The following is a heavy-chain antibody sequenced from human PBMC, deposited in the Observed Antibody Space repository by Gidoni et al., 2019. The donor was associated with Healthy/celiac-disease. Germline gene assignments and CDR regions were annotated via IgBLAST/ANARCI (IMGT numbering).Heavy chain of an antibody. CDR2: ISSSSSTI. CDR3: ATETYSGSYHGYFDY. D-gene: IGHD1-26*01. CDR1: GFPFSSYS. J-gene: IGHJ4*02. Sequence: EVQLVESGGGLVQPGGSLRLSCAASGFPFSSYSMNWVRQAPGKGLEWVSYISSSSSTIYYADSVKGRFTISRDNAKNSLYLQMNSLRDEDTAVYYCATETYSGSYHGYFDYWGQGTLVTVSS. V-gene: IGHV3-48*02.